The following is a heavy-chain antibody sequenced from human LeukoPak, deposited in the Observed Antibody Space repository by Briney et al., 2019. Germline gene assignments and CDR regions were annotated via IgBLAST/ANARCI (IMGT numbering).Heavy chain of an antibody. Sequence: ASVKVSCKASGYTFTGYYMHWVRQAPGQGLEWMGWINPNSGGTNYAQKFQGRVTMTRDMSISTAYMELSRLRSDDTAVYYCARDRAAQLWFRNWFDPWGQGTLVTVSS. V-gene: IGHV1-2*02. CDR1: GYTFTGYY. CDR2: INPNSGGT. D-gene: IGHD5-18*01. CDR3: ARDRAAQLWFRNWFDP. J-gene: IGHJ5*02.